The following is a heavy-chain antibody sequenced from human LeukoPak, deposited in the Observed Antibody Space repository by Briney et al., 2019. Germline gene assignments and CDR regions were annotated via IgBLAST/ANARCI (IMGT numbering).Heavy chain of an antibody. CDR1: GFTFSSYG. D-gene: IGHD6-6*01. V-gene: IGHV3-30*02. Sequence: GGSLRLSCAASGFTFSSYGMHWVRQAPGKGLEWVAFIRYDGSNKYYADSVKGRFTISRDNSKNTLYLQMNSLRAEDTAAYYCARGSIAARPNHCFDYWGQGTLVTVSS. J-gene: IGHJ4*02. CDR2: IRYDGSNK. CDR3: ARGSIAARPNHCFDY.